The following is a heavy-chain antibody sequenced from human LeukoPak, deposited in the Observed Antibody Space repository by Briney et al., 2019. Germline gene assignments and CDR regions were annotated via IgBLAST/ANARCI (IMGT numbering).Heavy chain of an antibody. J-gene: IGHJ4*02. Sequence: GASVKVSCKASGYTFTGYYMHWVRLAPGQGLEWMGWINPNSDDTIYAQKFQGRVTVTSDTSIGTAYMELSRLRSDDTAVYYCARGYVNGWFLDYWGQGTLVTVSS. CDR1: GYTFTGYY. V-gene: IGHV1-2*02. CDR2: INPNSDDT. CDR3: ARGYVNGWFLDY. D-gene: IGHD6-19*01.